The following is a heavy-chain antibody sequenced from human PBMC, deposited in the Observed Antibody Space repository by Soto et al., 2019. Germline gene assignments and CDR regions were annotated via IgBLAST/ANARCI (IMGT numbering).Heavy chain of an antibody. Sequence: QVQLVESGGGVVQPGRSLRLSCAASGFTFSSYGMHWVRQAPGKGLEWVAVIWYDGSNKYYADSVKGRFTISRDNSKNACYLQMNSLRAEDTAVYYGARDGDSSGYASGGAFDIWGQGTMVTVSS. D-gene: IGHD3-22*01. CDR3: ARDGDSSGYASGGAFDI. V-gene: IGHV3-33*01. CDR1: GFTFSSYG. CDR2: IWYDGSNK. J-gene: IGHJ3*02.